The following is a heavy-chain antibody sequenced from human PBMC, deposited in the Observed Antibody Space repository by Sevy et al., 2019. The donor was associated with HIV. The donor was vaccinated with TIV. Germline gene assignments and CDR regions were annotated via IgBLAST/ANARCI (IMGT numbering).Heavy chain of an antibody. CDR2: IYSGGST. J-gene: IGHJ6*03. Sequence: GGSLRLSCAASGFTVSSNYMSWVRQAPGKGLEWVSVIYSGGSTYYADSVKGRFTISRDNSKNTLCLQMNSLRAEDTAVYYCARDYSSSWYGPGYYYMDVWGKGTTVTVSS. D-gene: IGHD6-13*01. V-gene: IGHV3-53*01. CDR3: ARDYSSSWYGPGYYYMDV. CDR1: GFTVSSNY.